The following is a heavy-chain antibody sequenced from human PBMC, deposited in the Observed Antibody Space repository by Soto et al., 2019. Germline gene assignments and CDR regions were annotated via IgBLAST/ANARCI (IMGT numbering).Heavy chain of an antibody. CDR2: ISNDGSNK. V-gene: IGHV3-30*18. D-gene: IGHD1-26*01. CDR3: AKIQMAGSSYTDYYGMDV. CDR1: GFTFSSRG. J-gene: IGHJ6*02. Sequence: VQLLESGGGLVRPGGSLRLSCAASGFTFSSRGMHWVRQAPGKGLEWVAFISNDGSNKDYADSVKGRFTISRDNSQNTLFLQIHSLRVEDTAVYHCAKIQMAGSSYTDYYGMDVWGQGTTVTVSS.